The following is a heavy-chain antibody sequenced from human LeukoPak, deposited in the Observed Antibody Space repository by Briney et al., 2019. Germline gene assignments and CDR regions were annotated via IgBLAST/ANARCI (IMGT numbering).Heavy chain of an antibody. CDR3: ARVPGASDY. D-gene: IGHD2-2*01. J-gene: IGHJ4*02. CDR2: INHSGST. V-gene: IGHV4-34*01. CDR1: GGSFSGYY. Sequence: SETLSLTCAVCGGSFSGYYWSWIRQPPGKGLEWIGEINHSGSTNYNPSLKSRVTISVDTSKNQFSLKLSSVTAADTAVYYCARVPGASDYWGQRTLVTVSS.